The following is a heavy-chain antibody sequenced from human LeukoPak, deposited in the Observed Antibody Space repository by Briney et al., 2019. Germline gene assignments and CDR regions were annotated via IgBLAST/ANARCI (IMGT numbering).Heavy chain of an antibody. J-gene: IGHJ4*02. D-gene: IGHD3-22*01. V-gene: IGHV1-46*01. CDR1: GYTFTSYY. Sequence: ASVKVSCKASGYTFTSYYMHWVRQAPGQGLEWMGLINPNSGSTSYAQKFQGRVTMTRDTSTSTVYMELSSLRSEDTAVYYCARGFGPYYYDSTGYYNFDYWGQGTLVTVSS. CDR3: ARGFGPYYYDSTGYYNFDY. CDR2: INPNSGST.